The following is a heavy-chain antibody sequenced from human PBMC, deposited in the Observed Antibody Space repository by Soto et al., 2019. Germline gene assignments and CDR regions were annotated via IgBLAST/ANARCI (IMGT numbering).Heavy chain of an antibody. J-gene: IGHJ4*02. CDR2: ISTTGGNT. D-gene: IGHD1-26*01. V-gene: IGHV3-23*01. CDR3: AKPSGGSYPESRVFDS. CDR1: GFTFYSSA. Sequence: WSTTLSFSASGFTFYSSAISWVRQAPGKGLEWVSAISTTGGNTLYADSVKGRFTISRDNSKNTLYLQMNSLRAEDTAIYYCAKPSGGSYPESRVFDSWGQGTRVTVSS.